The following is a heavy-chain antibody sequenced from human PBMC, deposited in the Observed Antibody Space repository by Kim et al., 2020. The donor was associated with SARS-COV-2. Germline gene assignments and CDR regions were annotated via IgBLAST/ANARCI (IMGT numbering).Heavy chain of an antibody. V-gene: IGHV3-23*01. D-gene: IGHD6-19*01. CDR3: AKGVAVAGDYYYYGMDV. Sequence: VKGRFTISRDNSKNTLYLQMNSLRAEDTAVYYCAKGVAVAGDYYYYGMDVWGQGTTVTVSS. J-gene: IGHJ6*02.